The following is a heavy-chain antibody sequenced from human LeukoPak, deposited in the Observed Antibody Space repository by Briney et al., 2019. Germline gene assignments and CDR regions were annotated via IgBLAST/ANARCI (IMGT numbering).Heavy chain of an antibody. CDR2: ISSSSSTI. J-gene: IGHJ6*03. CDR1: GFSFSSYI. D-gene: IGHD5-18*01. CDR3: AKPSSPGYSYGRQLYYYYYMDV. Sequence: GGSLRLSCAASGFSFSSYIMNWVRQAPGKGLEWVSHISSSSSTIYYADSVKGRFTISRDNAKNSLYLQMNSLRAEDTAVYYCAKPSSPGYSYGRQLYYYYYMDVWGKGTTVTVSS. V-gene: IGHV3-48*04.